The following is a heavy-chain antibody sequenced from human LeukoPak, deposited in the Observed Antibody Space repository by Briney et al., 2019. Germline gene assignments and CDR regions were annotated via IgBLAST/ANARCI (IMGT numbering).Heavy chain of an antibody. CDR2: INHSGST. D-gene: IGHD4-17*01. V-gene: IGHV4-34*01. J-gene: IGHJ6*03. CDR3: ARGGADYGDYPHYYYYMDV. CDR1: GGSFSGYY. Sequence: SETLSLTCAVYGGSFSGYYWSWIRQPPGKGLEWIGEINHSGSTNYNPSLKSRVTISVDTSKNQFSLTLSSATAADTAVYYCARGGADYGDYPHYYYYMDVWGKGTTVTVSS.